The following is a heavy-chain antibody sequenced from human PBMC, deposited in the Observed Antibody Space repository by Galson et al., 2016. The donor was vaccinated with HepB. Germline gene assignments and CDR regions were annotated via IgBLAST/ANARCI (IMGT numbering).Heavy chain of an antibody. CDR3: VQGSTGPVV. CDR2: INAGGNNR. D-gene: IGHD6-13*01. J-gene: IGHJ3*01. CDR1: GFTFSTYP. Sequence: SLRLSCAASGFTFSTYPMGWVRQAPGKGPEWVSGINAGGNNRYYSDSVKGRFTISRDNSKNTLSLQMTGLRAEATAVYYCVQGSTGPVVWGQGTMVTVSS. V-gene: IGHV3-23*01.